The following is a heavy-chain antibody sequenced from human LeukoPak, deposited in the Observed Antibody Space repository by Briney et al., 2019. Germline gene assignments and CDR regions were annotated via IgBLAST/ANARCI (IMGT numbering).Heavy chain of an antibody. J-gene: IGHJ2*01. CDR2: IYYSGST. Sequence: SETLSLTCTVSGASVSGSPYYWGWIRQPPGKGLEWIGYIYYSGSTNYNPSLKSRVTISVDTSKNQFSLKLSSVTAADTAVYYCARDWPHYGGTIGYFDLWGRGTLVTVSS. CDR1: GASVSGSPYY. V-gene: IGHV4-61*01. CDR3: ARDWPHYGGTIGYFDL. D-gene: IGHD4-23*01.